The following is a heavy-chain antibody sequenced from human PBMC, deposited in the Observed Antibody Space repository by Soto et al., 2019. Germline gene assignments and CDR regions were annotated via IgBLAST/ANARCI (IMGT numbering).Heavy chain of an antibody. D-gene: IGHD3-3*01. CDR1: GFTLSYHW. Sequence: EVQLVESGGALVQPGGSLRLSCAASGFTLSYHWMHWVRQAPGKGLVWVSRIKSDGSGTIYADSVKGRFTISRDHVKSTVAVEMHTLRAEDTAMYYSVRDKIFRSSTNAFDTCGQGRMVTVSS. J-gene: IGHJ3*02. V-gene: IGHV3-74*01. CDR3: VRDKIFRSSTNAFDT. CDR2: IKSDGSGT.